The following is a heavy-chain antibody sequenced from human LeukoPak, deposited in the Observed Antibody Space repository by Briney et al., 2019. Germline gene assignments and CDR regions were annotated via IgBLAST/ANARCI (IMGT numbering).Heavy chain of an antibody. J-gene: IGHJ6*02. CDR1: GGAFSSYA. V-gene: IGHV1-69*13. CDR3: ARVLWSVNYYYYYGMDV. Sequence: SVKVFCKASGGAFSSYAISWVRQAPGQGLEWMGGIIPIFGTANYAQKFQGRVTITADESTSTAYMELSSLRSEDTAVYYCARVLWSVNYYYYYGMDVWGQGTTVTVSS. D-gene: IGHD3-3*01. CDR2: IIPIFGTA.